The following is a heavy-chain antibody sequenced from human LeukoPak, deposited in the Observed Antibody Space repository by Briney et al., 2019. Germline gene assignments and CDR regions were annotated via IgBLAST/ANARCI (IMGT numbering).Heavy chain of an antibody. CDR2: IDPNGGST. D-gene: IGHD6-19*01. CDR1: GYTFTSYY. CDR3: VRIGYSSGWYSGPYDY. J-gene: IGHJ4*02. Sequence: GASVKVSCKASGYTFTSYYIHWVRQVPGQGPEWMGIIDPNGGSTSYALKFQGRLTLTRDTSTSTVFMDLSSLRSEDTSIYYCVRIGYSSGWYSGPYDYWGQGTLVTVSS. V-gene: IGHV1-46*01.